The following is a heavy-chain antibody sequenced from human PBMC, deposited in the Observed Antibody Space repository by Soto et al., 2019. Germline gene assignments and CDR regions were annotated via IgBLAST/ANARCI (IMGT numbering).Heavy chain of an antibody. J-gene: IGHJ4*02. CDR3: AKDDVSTESIAVAGYFDY. CDR1: GFTFSSYG. CDR2: ISYDGSNK. V-gene: IGHV3-30*18. Sequence: GGSLRLSCAASGFTFSSYGMHWVRQAPGKGLEWVAVISYDGSNKYYADSVKGRFTISRDNSKNTLYLQMNSLRAEDTAVYYCAKDDVSTESIAVAGYFDYWGQGTLVTVSS. D-gene: IGHD6-19*01.